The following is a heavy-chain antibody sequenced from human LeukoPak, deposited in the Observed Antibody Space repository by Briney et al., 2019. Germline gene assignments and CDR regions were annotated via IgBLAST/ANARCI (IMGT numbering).Heavy chain of an antibody. V-gene: IGHV3-30-3*01. Sequence: GGSLRLSCAASGFTFSSYAMHWVRQAPGKGLEWVAVISYDGSNKYYADSVKGRFTISRDNSKNTLYLQMNSLRAEDTAVYYCARERLAFPAYSLSYWGQGTLVTVSS. CDR1: GFTFSSYA. CDR3: ARERLAFPAYSLSY. CDR2: ISYDGSNK. J-gene: IGHJ4*02. D-gene: IGHD2-15*01.